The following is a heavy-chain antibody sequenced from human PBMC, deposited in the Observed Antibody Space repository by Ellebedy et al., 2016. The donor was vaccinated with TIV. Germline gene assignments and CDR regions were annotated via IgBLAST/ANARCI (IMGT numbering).Heavy chain of an antibody. J-gene: IGHJ3*01. CDR1: GYSFTNYW. CDR3: AGLLGGPGAFDL. D-gene: IGHD3-10*01. CDR2: IYPGYSNI. V-gene: IGHV5-51*01. Sequence: GESLKISCKGSGYSFTNYWIGWVRQMPGKGLEWMGGIYPGYSNIVYSLSFEGQVTISADKSISTAYLQWSSLKASGTATYYCAGLLGGPGAFDLWGQGTMVTVSS.